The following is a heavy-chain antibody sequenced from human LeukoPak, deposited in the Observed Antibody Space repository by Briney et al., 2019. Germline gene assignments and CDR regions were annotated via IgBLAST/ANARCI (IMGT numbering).Heavy chain of an antibody. D-gene: IGHD2/OR15-2a*01. J-gene: IGHJ4*02. CDR3: AGHHPRNTVDF. Sequence: SETLSLTCAVYGGSFSGYYWSWIRQPPGEGLEWIGEINHSGSTNYNPSLKSRVTISLDTSKNQFSLKLSSVTAADTAVYYCAGHHPRNTVDFWGQGTLVTVSS. V-gene: IGHV4-34*01. CDR1: GGSFSGYY. CDR2: INHSGST.